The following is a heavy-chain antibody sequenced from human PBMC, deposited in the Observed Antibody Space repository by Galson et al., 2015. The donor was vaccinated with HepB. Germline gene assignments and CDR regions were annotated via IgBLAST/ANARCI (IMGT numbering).Heavy chain of an antibody. CDR3: ARGSLAPAYGYFDY. CDR2: IYYSGST. Sequence: SETLSLTCAVSGYSISSSNWWGWIRQPPGKGLEWIGYIYYSGSTYYNPSLKSRVTMSVDTSKNQFSLKLSSVTAVDTAVYYCARGSLAPAYGYFDYWGQGTLVTVSS. D-gene: IGHD2-2*01. J-gene: IGHJ4*02. CDR1: GYSISSSNW. V-gene: IGHV4-28*01.